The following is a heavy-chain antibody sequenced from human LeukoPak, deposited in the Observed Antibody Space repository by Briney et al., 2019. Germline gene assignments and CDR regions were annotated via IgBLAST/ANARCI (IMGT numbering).Heavy chain of an antibody. D-gene: IGHD3-22*01. CDR1: GFTFSSYA. CDR3: AKGQLQDYYDSSGYLY. CDR2: ISGSGGST. V-gene: IGHV3-23*01. J-gene: IGHJ4*02. Sequence: GGSLRLSCAASGFTFSSYAMSWVRQAPGKGLEWVSAISGSGGSTYYADSVKGRFTISRDNSKNTLYLQMNSLRAEDTAVYYCAKGQLQDYYDSSGYLYWGQGILVTVSS.